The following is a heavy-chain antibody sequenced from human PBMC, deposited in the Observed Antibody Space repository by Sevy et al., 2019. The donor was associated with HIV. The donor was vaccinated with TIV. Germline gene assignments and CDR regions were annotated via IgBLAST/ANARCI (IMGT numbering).Heavy chain of an antibody. Sequence: ASVKVSCKVSGYTLTKLSMHWVRQAPGKGLEWMGTFDPEDGETIYAQKFQGRVTMTEDTSTDTAYMELSSLRSEDTAVYYCAKDTIVVVGEALDIWGRGTMVTVSS. CDR2: FDPEDGET. J-gene: IGHJ3*02. CDR1: GYTLTKLS. CDR3: AKDTIVVVGEALDI. V-gene: IGHV1-24*01. D-gene: IGHD3-22*01.